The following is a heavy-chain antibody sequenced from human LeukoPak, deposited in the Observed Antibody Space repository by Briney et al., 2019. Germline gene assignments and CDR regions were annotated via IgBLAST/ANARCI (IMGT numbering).Heavy chain of an antibody. J-gene: IGHJ4*02. Sequence: PGGSLRLSCAASGFTFSTYNMNWVRQAPGKGLEWVSYISSSSRTIYYADSVKGRFTISRDNAKNSLYLQMNSLRAEDTAIYYCARQSGTTGTTRFDHWGQGTLVTVSS. CDR2: ISSSSRTI. D-gene: IGHD4-17*01. CDR3: ARQSGTTGTTRFDH. CDR1: GFTFSTYN. V-gene: IGHV3-48*01.